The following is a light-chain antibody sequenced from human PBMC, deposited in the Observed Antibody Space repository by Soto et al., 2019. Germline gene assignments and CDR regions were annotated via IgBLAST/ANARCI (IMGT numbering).Light chain of an antibody. Sequence: EIVLTQSPGTLSLSPGERATLSCRASESVSSSYLAWYQQKPGQAPRLLIYGASRRATGTPDRFSGSGSGTDFTFTISRLEPEDFAVYYCQHYGSSPPWTFGQGTKVEIK. CDR2: GAS. CDR3: QHYGSSPPWT. CDR1: ESVSSSY. J-gene: IGKJ1*01. V-gene: IGKV3-20*01.